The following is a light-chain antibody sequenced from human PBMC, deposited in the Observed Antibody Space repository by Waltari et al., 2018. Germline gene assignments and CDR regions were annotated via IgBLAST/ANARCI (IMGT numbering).Light chain of an antibody. CDR1: QSGSSN. V-gene: IGKV3-15*01. J-gene: IGKJ1*01. CDR3: QQYNNWPFCT. Sequence: EIVMTQSPATLSVSPGERVTPSCRASQSGSSNLAWYQQKPGQAPRPLTDGASTRAPGIPARFSGSASGTELTLTIRSLQSEDFAVYYCQQYNNWPFCTFRQGTKVEIQ. CDR2: GAS.